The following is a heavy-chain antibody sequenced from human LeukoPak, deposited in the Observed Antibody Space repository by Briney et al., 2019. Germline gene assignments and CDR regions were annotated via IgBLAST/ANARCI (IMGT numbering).Heavy chain of an antibody. CDR3: ARGTIAVAGPDY. CDR2: IYTSGST. V-gene: IGHV4-4*07. Sequence: SETLSLTCTVSGGSISSYYWRWIRQPAGKGLEWIGRIYTSGSTNYNPSLKSRVTISVDTSKNQFSLKLSSVTAADTAVYYCARGTIAVAGPDYWGQGTLVTVSS. CDR1: GGSISSYY. J-gene: IGHJ4*02. D-gene: IGHD6-19*01.